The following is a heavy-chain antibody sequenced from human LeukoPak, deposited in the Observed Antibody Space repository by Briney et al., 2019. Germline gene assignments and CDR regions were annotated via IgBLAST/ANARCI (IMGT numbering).Heavy chain of an antibody. J-gene: IGHJ2*01. CDR3: ARDLPLSYSSSWPWYFDL. CDR2: IYTSGST. CDR1: GGSISSYY. Sequence: SETLSLTCTVSGGSISSYYWSWIRQPAGKGLEWIGRIYTSGSTNYNPSLKSRVTMSVDTSKNQFSLKLSSVTAADTAVYYCARDLPLSYSSSWPWYFDLWGRGTLVTVSS. D-gene: IGHD6-13*01. V-gene: IGHV4-4*07.